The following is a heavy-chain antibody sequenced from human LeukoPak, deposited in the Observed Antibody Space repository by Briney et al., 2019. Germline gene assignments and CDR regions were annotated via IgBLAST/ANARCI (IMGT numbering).Heavy chain of an antibody. D-gene: IGHD3-10*01. V-gene: IGHV4-59*01. CDR2: IYYSGST. Sequence: SETLSLTCTVSGGSISSYYWSWIRQPPGKGLEWIGYIYYSGSTNYNPSLKSRVTISVDTSKNQFSLKLSSVTAADTAVYYCARMGPGSYAFDICGQGTMVTVSS. CDR3: ARMGPGSYAFDI. J-gene: IGHJ3*02. CDR1: GGSISSYY.